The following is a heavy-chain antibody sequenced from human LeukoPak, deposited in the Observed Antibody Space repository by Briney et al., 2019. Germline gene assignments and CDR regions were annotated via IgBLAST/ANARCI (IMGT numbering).Heavy chain of an antibody. CDR3: TKDNSVSRAWDFDY. CDR2: INIDGSTT. J-gene: IGHJ4*02. CDR1: GFTFSSYW. D-gene: IGHD2/OR15-2a*01. Sequence: GGSLRLSCAASGFTFSSYWMHWVRQAPGKGLVWVSRINIDGSTTTYADSVKGRFTISRDNAKNTLYLQMNSLSAEDTAVYYCTKDNSVSRAWDFDYWGQGTLVTVSS. V-gene: IGHV3-74*01.